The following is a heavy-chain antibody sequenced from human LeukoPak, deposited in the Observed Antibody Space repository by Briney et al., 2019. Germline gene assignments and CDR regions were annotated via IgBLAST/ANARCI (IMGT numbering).Heavy chain of an antibody. J-gene: IGHJ4*02. D-gene: IGHD4-17*01. CDR3: ARARAYVDYVGPGAYSFDY. V-gene: IGHV3-11*01. CDR1: GFSFSDYY. CDR2: ISSRGGTI. Sequence: GGSLRLSCAASGFSFSDYYMSWIRQAPGKGLEWVSYISSRGGTIYYAESVKGRFTISRDNANNSLYLQLNSLRVEDTAVYYCARARAYVDYVGPGAYSFDYWGQGPLVTVSS.